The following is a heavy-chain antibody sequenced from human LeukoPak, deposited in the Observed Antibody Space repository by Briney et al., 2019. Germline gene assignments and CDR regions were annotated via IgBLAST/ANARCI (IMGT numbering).Heavy chain of an antibody. J-gene: IGHJ6*03. D-gene: IGHD3-10*01. CDR2: IYPGDSDT. Sequence: AGESLKISCKGSGYSFTSYWIGWVRQMPGKGLEWMGIIYPGDSDTRYSPSFQGQVTISADKSISTAYLQWRRLKASDTAMYYCARFRLSMVRGVILYYYYMDVWGKGTTVTVSS. V-gene: IGHV5-51*01. CDR1: GYSFTSYW. CDR3: ARFRLSMVRGVILYYYYMDV.